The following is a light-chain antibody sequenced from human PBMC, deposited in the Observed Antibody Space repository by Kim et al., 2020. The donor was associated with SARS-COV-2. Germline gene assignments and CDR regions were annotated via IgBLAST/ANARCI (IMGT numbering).Light chain of an antibody. CDR1: QSVSSN. Sequence: EIVMTQSPATLSVSPGERATLSCRASQSVSSNLAWYQQKPGQAPRLLIYGASTRATGIPARFSGSGSGTEFTLTISSLQSEDFAVYYWQQYNNWPPGFGQGTKLEI. J-gene: IGKJ2*03. CDR2: GAS. CDR3: QQYNNWPPG. V-gene: IGKV3-15*01.